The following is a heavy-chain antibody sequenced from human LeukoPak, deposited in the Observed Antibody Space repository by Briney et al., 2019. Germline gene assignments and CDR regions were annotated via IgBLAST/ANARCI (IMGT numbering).Heavy chain of an antibody. Sequence: GGSLRLSCAGSGFTFSSYAMSWVRQAPGRGLEWVSAISDSGDYTYYADSEKGRFTSSRDNSKNTLYLHVNSLRAEDTAVYYCAKDTSIGKYCTSGVCSPFDYWGQGTLVTVSS. D-gene: IGHD2-8*01. V-gene: IGHV3-23*01. CDR2: ISDSGDYT. CDR3: AKDTSIGKYCTSGVCSPFDY. CDR1: GFTFSSYA. J-gene: IGHJ4*02.